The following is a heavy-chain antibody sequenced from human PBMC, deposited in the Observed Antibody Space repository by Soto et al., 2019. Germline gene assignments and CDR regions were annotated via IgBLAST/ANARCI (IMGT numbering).Heavy chain of an antibody. CDR3: ARGGYYFSDAMDV. V-gene: IGHV4-31*03. Sequence: SETLSLTCTVSGGSISSGGYYWSWIRQHPGRGLGWIGYIYYSGSTDYNPSLKSRVTISVDTSKSQISLRLSSVTAADTAVYYCARGGYYFSDAMDVWGQGTTVTVSS. J-gene: IGHJ6*02. CDR1: GGSISSGGYY. CDR2: IYYSGST.